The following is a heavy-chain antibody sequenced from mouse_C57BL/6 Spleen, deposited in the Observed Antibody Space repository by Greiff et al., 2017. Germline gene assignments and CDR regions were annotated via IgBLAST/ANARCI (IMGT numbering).Heavy chain of an antibody. CDR2: IHPNSGST. V-gene: IGHV1-64*01. J-gene: IGHJ3*01. Sequence: QVQLQQPGAELVKPGASVKLSCKASGYTFTSYWMHWVKQRPGQGLEWIGMIHPNSGSTNYNEKFKSKATLTVDKSSSTAYMQLSSLTSEDSAVYYCGREWYGSSVAYWGQGTLVTVSA. CDR3: GREWYGSSVAY. D-gene: IGHD1-1*01. CDR1: GYTFTSYW.